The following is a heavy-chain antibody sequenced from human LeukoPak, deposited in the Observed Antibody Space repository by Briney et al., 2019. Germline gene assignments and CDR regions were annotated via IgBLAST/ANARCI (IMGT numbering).Heavy chain of an antibody. D-gene: IGHD3-3*01. Sequence: PGGSLRLSCAASGFTVSSNYMSWVRQAPGKGLEWGSVNYSGGSTYYADSVKGRFTISRDNSKNTLYLQMNSLRAEHTAVYYCARNSYYDFWSGYPTYWGQGTLVTVSS. V-gene: IGHV3-53*01. J-gene: IGHJ4*02. CDR3: ARNSYYDFWSGYPTY. CDR1: GFTVSSNY. CDR2: NYSGGST.